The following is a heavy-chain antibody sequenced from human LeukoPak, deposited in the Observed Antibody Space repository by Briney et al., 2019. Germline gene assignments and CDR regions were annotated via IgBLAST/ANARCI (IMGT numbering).Heavy chain of an antibody. V-gene: IGHV4-4*07. CDR3: AREFAYYYGSGSCTWFDP. Sequence: SETLSLTCSVSGGSISSYYWSWLGQPAGKGLEWIGRIYTSGSTNYNPPLTSRATMSVNTSKNQFSLKLSSVTAADTAVYYGAREFAYYYGSGSCTWFDPWGQGTLVTVSS. D-gene: IGHD3-10*01. J-gene: IGHJ5*02. CDR1: GGSISSYY. CDR2: IYTSGST.